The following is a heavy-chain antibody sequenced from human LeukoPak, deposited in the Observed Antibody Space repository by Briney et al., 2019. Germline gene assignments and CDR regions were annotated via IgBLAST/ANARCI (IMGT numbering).Heavy chain of an antibody. V-gene: IGHV1-24*01. Sequence: GASVKVSCKVSGYTLTELSMHWVRQAPGKGLEWMGGFDPEDGETIYAQKFQGRVTMTEDTSTDTAYMELSSLRSEDTAVYYCARDQYLEGFGELSDVFDIWGQGTMVTVSS. J-gene: IGHJ3*02. CDR2: FDPEDGET. CDR3: ARDQYLEGFGELSDVFDI. CDR1: GYTLTELS. D-gene: IGHD3-10*01.